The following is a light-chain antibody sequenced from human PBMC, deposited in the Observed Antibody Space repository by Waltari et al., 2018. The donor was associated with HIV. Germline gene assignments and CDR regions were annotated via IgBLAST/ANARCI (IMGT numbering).Light chain of an antibody. CDR1: SSDVGAYNY. V-gene: IGLV2-14*01. J-gene: IGLJ1*01. CDR3: SSYTGSDTLLGV. CDR2: DVH. Sequence: QSALTQPASVSGSPGQSISISCTGTSSDVGAYNYVSWYQKHPGQAPKLIIYDVHYRPSGISSRFSGSKSGNTASLTISGLQAEDEADYYCSSYTGSDTLLGVFGTGTKVTVL.